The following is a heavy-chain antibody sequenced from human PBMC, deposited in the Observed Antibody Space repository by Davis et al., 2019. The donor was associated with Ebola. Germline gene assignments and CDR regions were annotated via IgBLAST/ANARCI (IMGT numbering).Heavy chain of an antibody. J-gene: IGHJ4*02. V-gene: IGHV1-8*01. D-gene: IGHD2-21*01. Sequence: AASVKVSCKASGYTFTGYDINWVRQATGQGLEWMGWMNPNSGNTGYAQKFQGRVTMTRENSMSTAYMELSSLRSEDTAVYFCARGGVAYSGLDYWGQGTPVAVSS. CDR1: GYTFTGYD. CDR3: ARGGVAYSGLDY. CDR2: MNPNSGNT.